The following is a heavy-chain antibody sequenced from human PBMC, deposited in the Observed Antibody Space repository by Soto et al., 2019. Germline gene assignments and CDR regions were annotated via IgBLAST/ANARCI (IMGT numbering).Heavy chain of an antibody. V-gene: IGHV6-1*01. CDR3: TRVFGSSWYQAFFDY. CDR2: TYYRSKWYY. D-gene: IGHD6-13*01. CDR1: GDSVSSNHAT. Sequence: PSQTLSLTCAISGDSVSSNHATWDWIRQSPSRGLEWLGRTYYRSKWYYDYALSVKRRITINPDTSNNQLSLQLNSVTPEDTAVYYCTRVFGSSWYQAFFDYWGHGTLVTVSS. J-gene: IGHJ4*01.